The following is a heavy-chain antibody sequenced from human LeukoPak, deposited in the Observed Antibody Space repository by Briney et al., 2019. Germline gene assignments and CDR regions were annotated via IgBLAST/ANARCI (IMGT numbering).Heavy chain of an antibody. CDR1: GGSFSSGGYY. CDR3: ARDNGRDWFDP. Sequence: SETLSLTCSVSGGSFSSGGYYWSWIRQHPGKGLEWIGYIHYSGSTYYNPSLKSRLTISIDTSKNQFSLTLSSVTAADTAVYFCARDNGRDWFDPWGQGTLVTVSS. V-gene: IGHV4-31*03. D-gene: IGHD2-15*01. J-gene: IGHJ5*02. CDR2: IHYSGST.